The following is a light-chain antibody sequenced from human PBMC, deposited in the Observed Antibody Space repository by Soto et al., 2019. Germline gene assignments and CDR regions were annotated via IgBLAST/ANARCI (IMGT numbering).Light chain of an antibody. V-gene: IGKV3-20*01. CDR1: QSVSNNF. CDR2: GAS. CDR3: QQYGGSPPT. Sequence: EIVLTQSPGTLSSSPGESAALSCRASQSVSNNFLAWYQRKPGQAPRLLIYGASYRATDIPYRFSGSGSGTDFTLTITRLEPDDFAVYYCQQYGGSPPTFGQGTKVEVK. J-gene: IGKJ1*01.